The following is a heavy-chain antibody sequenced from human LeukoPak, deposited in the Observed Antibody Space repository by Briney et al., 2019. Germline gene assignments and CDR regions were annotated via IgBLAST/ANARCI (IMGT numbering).Heavy chain of an antibody. V-gene: IGHV3-30-3*01. CDR2: ISYDGIRV. CDR3: ATTSV. Sequence: PGGSLRLSCAASGFTFDDYAMHWVRQAPGKGLEWVALISYDGIRVHYADAVKGRFTISRDNSKNTLSLQMNSLRPEDTAVYYCATTSVWGQGTTVTVSS. CDR1: GFTFDDYA. J-gene: IGHJ6*02.